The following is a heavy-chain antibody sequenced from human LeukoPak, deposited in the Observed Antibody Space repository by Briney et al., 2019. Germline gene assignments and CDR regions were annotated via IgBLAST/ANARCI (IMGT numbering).Heavy chain of an antibody. CDR1: GGSINNYY. D-gene: IGHD2-2*01. CDR3: ARGMMPDWFDL. CDR2: IFEIGNT. V-gene: IGHV4-59*01. Sequence: SETLSLTCSVSGGSINNYYWTWIRQPPGKGLEWVGYIFEIGNTNYNPSLKSRVTVSLETSKNQFSLRLNSVTAADTAVYYCARGMMPDWFDLWGQGTLVTVSS. J-gene: IGHJ5*02.